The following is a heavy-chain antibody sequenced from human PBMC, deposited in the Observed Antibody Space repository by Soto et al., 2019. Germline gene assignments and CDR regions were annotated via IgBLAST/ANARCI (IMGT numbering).Heavy chain of an antibody. CDR2: ISGSGGNT. CDR1: GFIFSKYA. CDR3: SFIRFSESQTDY. Sequence: GGSLRLSCTGSGFIFSKYAMSWVRQAPGKGLQWVSAISGSGGNTYYADSVKGRFTVSRDNSKNTLYLQMNSLRAEDTAVYYCSFIRFSESQTDYWGQGTLVTVSS. J-gene: IGHJ4*02. V-gene: IGHV3-23*01. D-gene: IGHD4-17*01.